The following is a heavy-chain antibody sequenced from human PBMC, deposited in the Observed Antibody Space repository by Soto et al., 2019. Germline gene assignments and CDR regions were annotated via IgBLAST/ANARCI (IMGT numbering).Heavy chain of an antibody. Sequence: GASVKVSCKASGYTFTSYGISWVRQAPGQGLEWMGWISAYNGNTNYAQKLQGRVTMTTDTSTSTAYMELRSLRSDDTAVYYCAREAVAGTLVAWHSWFDPWGQGTLVTVSS. CDR3: AREAVAGTLVAWHSWFDP. CDR2: ISAYNGNT. J-gene: IGHJ5*02. V-gene: IGHV1-18*01. CDR1: GYTFTSYG. D-gene: IGHD6-19*01.